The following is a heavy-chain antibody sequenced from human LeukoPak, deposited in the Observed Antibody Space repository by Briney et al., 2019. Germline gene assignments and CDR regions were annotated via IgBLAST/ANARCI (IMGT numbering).Heavy chain of an antibody. CDR3: ARVGLKGGDGMDV. D-gene: IGHD1-26*01. V-gene: IGHV3-13*01. CDR1: GFTFSSYD. J-gene: IGHJ6*02. CDR2: IGTAGDT. Sequence: GGSLRLSCAASGFTFSSYDMHWVRHATGKGLEWVSAIGTAGDTYYPGSVKGRFTISRENAKNSLYLQMNSLRAGATAVYYCARVGLKGGDGMDVWGQGTTVTVSS.